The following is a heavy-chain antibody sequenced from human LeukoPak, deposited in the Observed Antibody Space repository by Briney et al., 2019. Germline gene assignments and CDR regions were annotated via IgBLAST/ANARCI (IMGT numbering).Heavy chain of an antibody. J-gene: IGHJ3*02. CDR1: GDSISGDH. D-gene: IGHD6-13*01. CDR2: INDIGRT. CDR3: AREVIEATGSDAFDI. Sequence: SETLSLTCTVSGDSISGDHWSWIRQPPGKGLEWIGYINDIGRTSYSPSLKSRVTISLDMSKNQFSLRLISVTAADTAVYYCAREVIEATGSDAFDIWGPGTLVTVSS. V-gene: IGHV4-59*12.